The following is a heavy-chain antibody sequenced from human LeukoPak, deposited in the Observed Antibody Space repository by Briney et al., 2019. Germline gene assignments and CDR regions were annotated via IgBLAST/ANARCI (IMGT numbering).Heavy chain of an antibody. V-gene: IGHV1-2*02. CDR1: GYTFTGYY. J-gene: IGHJ4*02. D-gene: IGHD2-21*02. Sequence: ASVTVSCKASGYTFTGYYMHWVRQAPGQGLEWMGWINPNSGGTNYAQKFQGRVTMTRDTSISTAYMELSRLRSDDTAVYYCARDIVVVTALDYFDYWGQGTLVTVSS. CDR3: ARDIVVVTALDYFDY. CDR2: INPNSGGT.